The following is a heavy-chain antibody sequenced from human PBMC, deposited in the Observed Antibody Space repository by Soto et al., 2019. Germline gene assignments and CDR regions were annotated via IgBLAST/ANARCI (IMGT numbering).Heavy chain of an antibody. J-gene: IGHJ4*02. Sequence: GGSLRLSCAASGFTFSDYYMSWIRQAPGKGLEWVAVISYDGSNKYYADSVKGRFTISRDNSKNTLYLQMNSLRAEDTAVYYCARDPLWAHDYGDYVLFDYWGQGTLVTVSS. CDR3: ARDPLWAHDYGDYVLFDY. CDR2: ISYDGSNK. CDR1: GFTFSDYY. D-gene: IGHD4-17*01. V-gene: IGHV3-30-3*01.